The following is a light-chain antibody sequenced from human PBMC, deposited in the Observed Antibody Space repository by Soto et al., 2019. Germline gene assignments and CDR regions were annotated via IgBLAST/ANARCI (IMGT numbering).Light chain of an antibody. CDR3: ISYTSSSTLV. CDR1: SSDIGASNS. V-gene: IGLV2-14*01. CDR2: EVS. J-gene: IGLJ1*01. Sequence: QSALTQPPSASGSPGQSVTISCAGSSSDIGASNSVSWYQQYPGKAPKLMIYEVSNRPSGVSNRFSGSKSGNTASLTISGLQAEDEADYYCISYTSSSTLVFGTGTKVTVL.